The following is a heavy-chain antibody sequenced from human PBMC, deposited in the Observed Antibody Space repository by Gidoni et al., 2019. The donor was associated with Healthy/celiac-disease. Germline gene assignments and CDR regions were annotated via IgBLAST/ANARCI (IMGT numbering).Heavy chain of an antibody. V-gene: IGHV4-39*01. CDR3: ARVLGGYSYGHYYYYGMDV. CDR1: GGSISSRSYY. CDR2: IYYSGST. Sequence: QLQLQESGPGLVKPSETLSLTCTVPGGSISSRSYYWGWIRQPPGKGLEWIGSIYYSGSTYYNPSLKSRVTISVDTSKNQFSLKLSSVTAADTAVYYCARVLGGYSYGHYYYYGMDVWGQGTTVTVSS. D-gene: IGHD5-18*01. J-gene: IGHJ6*02.